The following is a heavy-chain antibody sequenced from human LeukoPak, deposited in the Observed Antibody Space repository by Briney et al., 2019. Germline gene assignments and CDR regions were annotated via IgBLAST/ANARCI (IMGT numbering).Heavy chain of an antibody. Sequence: GGSLRLSCTASGFTFGDYAMSWVRQAPGKGLEWVGFIRSEAYGGTTEYAASVKGRFTISRDDSKSIAYLQMNSLKTEDTAVYYCTRVGCSGGSCYSTQYFQHWGQGTLVTVSS. CDR2: IRSEAYGGTT. J-gene: IGHJ1*01. D-gene: IGHD2-15*01. V-gene: IGHV3-49*04. CDR1: GFTFGDYA. CDR3: TRVGCSGGSCYSTQYFQH.